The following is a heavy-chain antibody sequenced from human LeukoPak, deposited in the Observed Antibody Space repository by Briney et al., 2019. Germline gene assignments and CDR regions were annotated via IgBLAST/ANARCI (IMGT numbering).Heavy chain of an antibody. J-gene: IGHJ4*02. CDR2: IRSKAYGGTT. D-gene: IGHD1-7*01. V-gene: IGHV3-49*04. CDR1: GFTFGDYA. Sequence: SGGSLRLSCTASGFTFGDYAMSWVRQAPGKGLEWVGFIRSKAYGGTTEYAASVKGRFTISRDDSKSIAYLQMNSLKTEDTAVYYCTRGGWNYVYPKAYFDYWGQGTLVTVSS. CDR3: TRGGWNYVYPKAYFDY.